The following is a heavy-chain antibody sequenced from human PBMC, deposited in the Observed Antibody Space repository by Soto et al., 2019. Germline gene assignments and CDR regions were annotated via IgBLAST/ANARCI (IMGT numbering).Heavy chain of an antibody. D-gene: IGHD2-2*01. J-gene: IGHJ4*02. V-gene: IGHV3-9*01. Sequence: EVQLVESGGGLVQPGRSLRLSCAASGFTFDDYAMHWVRQAPGKGLEWVSGISWSSGSIGYADSVKGRFTISRDNAKNSLYLQMNSLRAEDTALYYCAKDIVVVPAYYFDYWGQGTLVTVSS. CDR3: AKDIVVVPAYYFDY. CDR2: ISWSSGSI. CDR1: GFTFDDYA.